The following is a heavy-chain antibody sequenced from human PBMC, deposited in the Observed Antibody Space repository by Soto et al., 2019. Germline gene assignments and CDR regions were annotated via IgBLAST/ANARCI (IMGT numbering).Heavy chain of an antibody. CDR1: GFTVSSNY. J-gene: IGHJ5*02. V-gene: IGHV3-66*01. D-gene: IGHD3-10*01. CDR2: IYSGGST. CDR3: AKEFGFTVRGVPYNWFDP. Sequence: GGSLRLSCAASGFTVSSNYMSWVRQAPGKGLEWVSVIYSGGSTYYADSVKGRFTISRDNSNNTVYLQMDSLRAEDTAVYYCAKEFGFTVRGVPYNWFDPWGQGTLVTVSS.